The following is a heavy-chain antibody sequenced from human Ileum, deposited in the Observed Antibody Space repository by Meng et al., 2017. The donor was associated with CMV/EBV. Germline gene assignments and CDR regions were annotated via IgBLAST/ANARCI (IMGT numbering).Heavy chain of an antibody. V-gene: IGHV3-7*01. CDR3: ARVTIFGVGVYGMDV. Sequence: GESLKISCAASGFTFSSCWMSWVRQAPGKGLEWVANIKQDGSEKYYVDSVKGRFTISRDNAKNSLYLQVNSLRAEDKAVYFCARVTIFGVGVYGMDVWGQGTTVTVSS. CDR2: IKQDGSEK. CDR1: GFTFSSCW. J-gene: IGHJ6*02. D-gene: IGHD3-3*01.